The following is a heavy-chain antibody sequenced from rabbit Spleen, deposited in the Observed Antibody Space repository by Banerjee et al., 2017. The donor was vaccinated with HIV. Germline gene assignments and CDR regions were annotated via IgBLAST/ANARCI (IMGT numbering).Heavy chain of an antibody. V-gene: IGHV1S40*01. CDR3: VRGASSSGYYSL. J-gene: IGHJ4*01. CDR2: INAVTGKA. CDR1: GFSLTSSDY. D-gene: IGHD1-1*01. Sequence: QSLEESGGGLVKPGASLTLTCTASGFSLTSSDYMCWVRQAPGKGLEWIACINAVTGKAVYANWVNGRFTISSHNAQNTLYLQLNSLTAADTATYFCVRGASSSGYYSLWGPGTLVTVS.